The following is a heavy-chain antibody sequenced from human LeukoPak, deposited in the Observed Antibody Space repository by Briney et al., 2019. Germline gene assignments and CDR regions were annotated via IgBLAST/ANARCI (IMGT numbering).Heavy chain of an antibody. V-gene: IGHV3-21*01. CDR2: ISSSSRYI. D-gene: IGHD3-16*01. Sequence: PGGSLRLSCAASGFIISDYSMNWVRQAPGKGLEWVSSISSSSRYIYYADSVKGRFTISRDNAKTSLSLQMNSLRVDDTAVYYCVCGGSRSLRPFFWGQGTLVTVSS. CDR3: VCGGSRSLRPFF. CDR1: GFIISDYS. J-gene: IGHJ1*01.